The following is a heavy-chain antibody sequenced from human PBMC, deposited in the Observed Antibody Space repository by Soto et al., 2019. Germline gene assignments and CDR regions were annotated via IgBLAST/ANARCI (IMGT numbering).Heavy chain of an antibody. CDR2: ISSNGGST. CDR3: ARARQQLVLYYYYYMDV. D-gene: IGHD6-13*01. Sequence: GGSLRLSCAASGFTFSSYAMHWVRQAPGKGLEYVSAISSNGGSTYYANSVKGRFTISRDNSKNTLYLQMGSLRAEDMAVYYCARARQQLVLYYYYYMDVWGKGTTVTVSS. CDR1: GFTFSSYA. V-gene: IGHV3-64*01. J-gene: IGHJ6*03.